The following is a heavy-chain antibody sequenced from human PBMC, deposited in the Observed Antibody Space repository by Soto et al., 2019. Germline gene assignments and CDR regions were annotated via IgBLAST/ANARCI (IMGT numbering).Heavy chain of an antibody. V-gene: IGHV1-3*01. D-gene: IGHD3-10*01. CDR3: ASARPSPPPGSRSPGYYFDY. Sequence: GASVKVSCKASGYTFTSYAMHWVRQAPGQRLEWMGWINAGNGNTKYSQKFQGRVTITRDTSASTAYMELSSLRSEDTAVYYCASARPSPPPGSRSPGYYFDYWGQGTLVTVSS. J-gene: IGHJ4*02. CDR2: INAGNGNT. CDR1: GYTFTSYA.